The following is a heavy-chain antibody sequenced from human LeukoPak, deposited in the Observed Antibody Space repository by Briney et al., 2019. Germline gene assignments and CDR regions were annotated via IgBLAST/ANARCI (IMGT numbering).Heavy chain of an antibody. J-gene: IGHJ1*01. CDR3: ARDRTSSSWYGGYFQH. Sequence: PGRSLRLSCAASGFTFTSYAMHWVRQAPGKGLEWMAFISYDGSNKYYADSVKGRFTISRDNSKNTLFLQMNSLRAEDTAVYYCARDRTSSSWYGGYFQHWGQGTLVTVSS. V-gene: IGHV3-30-3*01. CDR1: GFTFTSYA. D-gene: IGHD6-13*01. CDR2: ISYDGSNK.